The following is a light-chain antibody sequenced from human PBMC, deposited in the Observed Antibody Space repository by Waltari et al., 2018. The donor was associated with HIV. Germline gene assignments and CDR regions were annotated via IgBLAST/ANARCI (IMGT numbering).Light chain of an antibody. V-gene: IGKV4-1*01. CDR3: QQYYSTPWT. CDR1: PRVLYSSSNKNY. J-gene: IGKJ1*01. CDR2: WAS. Sequence: DIVMTQSPDSLAVSLGERATINCKSSPRVLYSSSNKNYVAWYHQKPGQPPKLLIYWASTRESGVPDRFSGSGSGTDFTLTISSLQAEDVAVYYCQQYYSTPWTFGQGTKVEIK.